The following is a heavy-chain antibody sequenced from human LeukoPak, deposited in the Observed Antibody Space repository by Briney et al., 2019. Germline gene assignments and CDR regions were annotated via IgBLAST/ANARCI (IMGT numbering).Heavy chain of an antibody. Sequence: GGSLRLSCAASGFTFSSYGMRWVRQAPGKGLEWVAVIWYDGSNKYYADSVKGRFTISRDNSKNTLYLQMNSLRAEDTAVYYCASSEDIVATISALGYWGQGTLVTVSS. V-gene: IGHV3-33*01. CDR3: ASSEDIVATISALGY. CDR2: IWYDGSNK. D-gene: IGHD5-12*01. J-gene: IGHJ4*02. CDR1: GFTFSSYG.